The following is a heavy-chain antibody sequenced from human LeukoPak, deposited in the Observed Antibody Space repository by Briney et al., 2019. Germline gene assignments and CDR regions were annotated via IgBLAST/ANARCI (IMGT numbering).Heavy chain of an antibody. Sequence: GGSLRLSCVVSEFTFSSYAVSWVRQAPGKGLEWVSAFSGSVGRTYYADSVRGRFTISKDDSKNTLYLQMNSLRAEDTAVYYCAKDELAVGDNWGQGTLVTVSS. V-gene: IGHV3-23*01. D-gene: IGHD6-19*01. CDR3: AKDELAVGDN. CDR1: EFTFSSYA. CDR2: FSGSVGRT. J-gene: IGHJ4*02.